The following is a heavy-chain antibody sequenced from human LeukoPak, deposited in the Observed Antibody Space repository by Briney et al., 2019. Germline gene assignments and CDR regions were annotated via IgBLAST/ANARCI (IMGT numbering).Heavy chain of an antibody. CDR1: GYTFTGYY. Sequence: ASVKVSCKASGYTFTGYYMHWVRQAPGQGLEWMGWINPNSGGTNYAQKFQGRVTMTRDTSISTAYMELSRLRSDDTAVYYCARVYYYDSSGYYYHDYWGQGTLVTVSS. CDR3: ARVYYYDSSGYYYHDY. CDR2: INPNSGGT. V-gene: IGHV1-2*02. J-gene: IGHJ4*02. D-gene: IGHD3-22*01.